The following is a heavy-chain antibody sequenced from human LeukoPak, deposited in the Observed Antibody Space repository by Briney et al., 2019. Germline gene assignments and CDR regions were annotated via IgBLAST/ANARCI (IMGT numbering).Heavy chain of an antibody. Sequence: PGGSLRLSCAASGFTFSSYAMSWVRQAPGKGLEWVSAISGSGGSTYYADSVKGRFTISRDNSKNTLYLQMNSLRAEDTAVYYCAKGDFWSGYYWDFDYWGQGTLVTVSS. CDR2: ISGSGGST. CDR3: AKGDFWSGYYWDFDY. D-gene: IGHD3-3*01. J-gene: IGHJ4*02. CDR1: GFTFSSYA. V-gene: IGHV3-23*01.